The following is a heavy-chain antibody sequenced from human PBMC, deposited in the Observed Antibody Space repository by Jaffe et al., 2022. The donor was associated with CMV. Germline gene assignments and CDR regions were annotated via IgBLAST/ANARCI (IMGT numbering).Heavy chain of an antibody. J-gene: IGHJ4*02. V-gene: IGHV4-59*11. CDR3: ARGGWSLDY. D-gene: IGHD6-19*01. Sequence: QVQLQESGPGLVKPSETLSLTCTVSGGSMNTLYWSWLRQSPGKGLEWIGYIYYSGSTTYNPSLNSRVTMSVDTSKNQFSLKLSSVTAADTAVYFCARGGWSLDYWGQGVLVTVSS. CDR1: GGSMNTLY. CDR2: IYYSGST.